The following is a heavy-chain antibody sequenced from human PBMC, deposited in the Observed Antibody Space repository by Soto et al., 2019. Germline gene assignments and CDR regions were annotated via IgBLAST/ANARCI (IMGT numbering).Heavy chain of an antibody. J-gene: IGHJ4*02. CDR1: GFTFSSYA. Sequence: GESLKISCAASGFTFSSYAMSWVRQAPGKGLEWVSTLSGSGGSTYNADSVKGRFTISRDNSKNTLYLQMNSLRAEDTAVYYCAKDRDIAKWELLYYFDYWGQGTLVTVSS. D-gene: IGHD1-26*01. V-gene: IGHV3-23*01. CDR3: AKDRDIAKWELLYYFDY. CDR2: LSGSGGST.